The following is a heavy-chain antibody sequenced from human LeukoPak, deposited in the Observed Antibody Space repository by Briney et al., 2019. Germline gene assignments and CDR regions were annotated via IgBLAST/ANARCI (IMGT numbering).Heavy chain of an antibody. J-gene: IGHJ5*02. CDR2: ISYDGSNK. CDR1: GFTFSSYG. Sequence: PGGSLRLSCAASGFTFSSYGMHWVRQAPGKGLEWVAVISYDGSNKYYADSVKGRFTISRDNSKNTLYLQMNSLRAEDTAVYYCAKAGYSSGWSPGWFDPWGQGTLVTVSS. V-gene: IGHV3-30*18. CDR3: AKAGYSSGWSPGWFDP. D-gene: IGHD6-19*01.